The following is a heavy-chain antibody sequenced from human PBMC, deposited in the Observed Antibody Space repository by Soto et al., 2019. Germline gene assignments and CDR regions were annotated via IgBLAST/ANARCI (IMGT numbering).Heavy chain of an antibody. Sequence: GGSLRLSCAASGFTFSSYAMSWVRQAPGKGLEWVSAISGSGGSTYYADSVKGRFTISSDNSKNTLYLQMNSLRAEDTAVYYCANDGSGSVGFDYWGQGTLVTVSS. V-gene: IGHV3-23*01. CDR3: ANDGSGSVGFDY. J-gene: IGHJ4*02. CDR1: GFTFSSYA. CDR2: ISGSGGST. D-gene: IGHD3-10*01.